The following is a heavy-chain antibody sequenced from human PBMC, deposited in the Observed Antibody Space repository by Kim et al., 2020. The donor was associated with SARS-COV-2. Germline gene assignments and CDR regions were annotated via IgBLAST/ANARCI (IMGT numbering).Heavy chain of an antibody. V-gene: IGHV3-7*01. J-gene: IGHJ1*01. CDR1: GFTFSTYW. Sequence: GGSLRLSCAASGFTFSTYWMTWVRQAPGKGLEWVANIKQDGSNTNYAGSVKGRFSISRDNAENSLYLQMTSLSAEDTAVYYCVRDASGLYYNKYFQHWGRGTLVTVSS. CDR3: VRDASGLYYNKYFQH. D-gene: IGHD3-10*01. CDR2: IKQDGSNT.